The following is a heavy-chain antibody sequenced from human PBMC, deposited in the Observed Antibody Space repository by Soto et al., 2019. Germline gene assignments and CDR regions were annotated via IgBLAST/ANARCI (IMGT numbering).Heavy chain of an antibody. V-gene: IGHV3-30-3*01. J-gene: IGHJ6*02. CDR2: ISYDGSNK. CDR3: ARTVPAASFYDYGMDV. Sequence: PGGSLRLSCAASGFTFSSYAMHWVRQSPGKGLEWVAVISYDGSNKYYADSVKGRFTISRDNSKNTLYLQMNSLRAEDTAVYYCARTVPAASFYDYGMDVWGQGITVTLSS. CDR1: GFTFSSYA. D-gene: IGHD2-2*01.